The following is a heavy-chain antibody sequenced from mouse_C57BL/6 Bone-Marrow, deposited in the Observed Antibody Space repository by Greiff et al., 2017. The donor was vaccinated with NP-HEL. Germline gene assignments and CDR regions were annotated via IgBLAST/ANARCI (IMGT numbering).Heavy chain of an antibody. J-gene: IGHJ4*01. CDR1: GFTFSSYG. Sequence: EVKLVESGGDLVKPGGSLKLSCAASGFTFSSYGMSWVRQTPDKRLEWVATISSGGSYTYYPDSVKGRFTISRDNAKNTLYLQMSSLKSEDTAMYYCARDGITTVVATDAMGYWGQGTSVTVSS. D-gene: IGHD1-1*01. CDR3: ARDGITTVVATDAMGY. CDR2: ISSGGSYT. V-gene: IGHV5-6*01.